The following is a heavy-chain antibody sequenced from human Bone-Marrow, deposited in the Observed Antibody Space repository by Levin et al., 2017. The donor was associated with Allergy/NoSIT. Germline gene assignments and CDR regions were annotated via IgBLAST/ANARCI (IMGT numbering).Heavy chain of an antibody. CDR1: GYDFTKYW. D-gene: IGHD5-12*01. V-gene: IGHV5-10-1*01. CDR3: ARLQYTGYPFSYYYYMDV. CDR2: IDLSDSYT. Sequence: GESLKISCQASGYDFTKYWINWVRQLPGKGLEWIGRIDLSDSYTNYSPSFQDHVTISADKSISTAYLQWSSLKASDTATYYCARLQYTGYPFSYYYYMDVWGKGITVTVSS. J-gene: IGHJ6*03.